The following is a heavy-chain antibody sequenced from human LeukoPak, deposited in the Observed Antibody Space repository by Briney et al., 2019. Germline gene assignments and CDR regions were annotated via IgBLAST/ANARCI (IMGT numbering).Heavy chain of an antibody. CDR1: GDSISSGSYY. CDR3: AREEYYSDNSGYCPDC. D-gene: IGHD3-22*01. V-gene: IGHV4-61*02. Sequence: SQTLSLTCTVSGDSISSGSYYWSWILQPAWKGLEGLSRIYTSGSNNYTPSPKSQVTISVDTSKNQVSLNLSSVTAAYTAVYYCAREEYYSDNSGYCPDCWRQGTLVTVSS. CDR2: IYTSGSN. J-gene: IGHJ4*02.